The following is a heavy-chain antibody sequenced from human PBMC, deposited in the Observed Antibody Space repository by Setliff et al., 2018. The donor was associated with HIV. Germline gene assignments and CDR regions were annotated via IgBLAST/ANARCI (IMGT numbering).Heavy chain of an antibody. CDR1: GGSISSSTYY. CDR3: ARHSGAPYSSSSGLFDF. CDR2: IYFSGST. V-gene: IGHV4-39*01. D-gene: IGHD6-6*01. J-gene: IGHJ4*02. Sequence: SETLSLTCTVSGGSISSSTYYWGWIRQPPGKGLVWVGSIYFSGSTYYNPTLKSRVTMSVDTSKSQFSLKVSSVTAADTAVYYCARHSGAPYSSSSGLFDFWGQGTLVTVSS.